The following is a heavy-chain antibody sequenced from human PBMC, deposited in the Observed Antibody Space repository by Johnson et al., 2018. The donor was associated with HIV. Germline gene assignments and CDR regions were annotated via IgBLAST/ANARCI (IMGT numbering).Heavy chain of an antibody. J-gene: IGHJ3*02. V-gene: IGHV3-66*01. CDR1: GFTVSSNY. CDR2: IYSGGTT. D-gene: IGHD5-18*01. CDR3: ARAYTYGAFDI. Sequence: VQLVESGGGLVQPGGSLRLSCAASGFTVSSNYMNWVRQAPGKGLEWVSVIYSGGTTYNADSVKGRFIISRDNSKSTLYIQMNSLRAEDTAVYYCARAYTYGAFDIWGQGTMVTVSS.